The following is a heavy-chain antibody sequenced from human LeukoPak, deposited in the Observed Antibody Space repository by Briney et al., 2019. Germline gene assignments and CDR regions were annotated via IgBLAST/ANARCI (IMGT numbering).Heavy chain of an antibody. CDR3: AKVGVWRELDY. D-gene: IGHD2-8*01. J-gene: IGHJ4*02. Sequence: GGSLRLSCAASGFTFSSSDMHWVRQAPGKGLEWVAVISYDGSNKYYADSVKGRFTISRDNSKNTLYLQMNSLRAEDTAVYYCAKVGVWRELDYWGQGTLVTVSS. CDR1: GFTFSSSD. V-gene: IGHV3-30*18. CDR2: ISYDGSNK.